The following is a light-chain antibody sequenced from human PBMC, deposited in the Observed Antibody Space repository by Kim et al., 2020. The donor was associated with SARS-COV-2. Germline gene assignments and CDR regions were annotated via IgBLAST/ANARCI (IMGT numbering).Light chain of an antibody. CDR1: SSDVGGYNY. CDR3: SSYTSSSRV. Sequence: PGQSITISCTGTSSDVGGYNYVSWYQQHPGKAPKLMIYDVSKRPSGVSNRFSGSKSGNRASLTISGLQAEDEADYYCSSYTSSSRVFGGGTKLTVL. V-gene: IGLV2-14*04. CDR2: DVS. J-gene: IGLJ3*02.